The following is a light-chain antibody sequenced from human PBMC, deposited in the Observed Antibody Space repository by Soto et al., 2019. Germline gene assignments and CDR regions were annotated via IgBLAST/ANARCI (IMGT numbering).Light chain of an antibody. CDR2: AAS. CDR3: QQYHTSPYT. V-gene: IGKV3-20*01. CDR1: QSVTSRH. J-gene: IGKJ2*01. Sequence: EIVLTQSPGTLSLSPGERVTLSCRASQSVTSRHLAWYQQKPGQAPRLLIFAASGRPPTIPSRFSGSGSGTDCTLTISRLEAEDCAVYFCQQYHTSPYTFGQGTRLEIK.